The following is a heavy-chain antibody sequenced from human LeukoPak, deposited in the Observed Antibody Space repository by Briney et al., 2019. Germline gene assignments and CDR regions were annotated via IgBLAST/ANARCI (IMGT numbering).Heavy chain of an antibody. CDR3: AADPGYCSSTSCYAPV. J-gene: IGHJ4*02. D-gene: IGHD2-2*01. Sequence: SVKVSCKASGGTFSSYAMSWVRRAPGQGLEWMGGIIPIFGTANYAQKFQGRVTITADESTSTAYMELSSLRSEDTAVYYCAADPGYCSSTSCYAPVWGQGTLVTVSS. CDR2: IIPIFGTA. CDR1: GGTFSSYA. V-gene: IGHV1-69*13.